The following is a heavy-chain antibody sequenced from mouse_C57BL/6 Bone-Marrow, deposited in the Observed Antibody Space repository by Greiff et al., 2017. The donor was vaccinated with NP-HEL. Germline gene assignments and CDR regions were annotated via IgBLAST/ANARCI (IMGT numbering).Heavy chain of an antibody. CDR1: GYTFTNYW. Sequence: QVQLKQSGAELVRPGTSVKMSCKASGYTFTNYWIGWAKQRPGHGLEWIGDIYPGGGYTNYNEKFKGKATLTADKSSSTAYMQFSSLTSEDSAIYYCARSLYYYGSSYWYFDVWGTGTTVTVSS. CDR3: ARSLYYYGSSYWYFDV. CDR2: IYPGGGYT. J-gene: IGHJ1*03. D-gene: IGHD1-1*01. V-gene: IGHV1-63*01.